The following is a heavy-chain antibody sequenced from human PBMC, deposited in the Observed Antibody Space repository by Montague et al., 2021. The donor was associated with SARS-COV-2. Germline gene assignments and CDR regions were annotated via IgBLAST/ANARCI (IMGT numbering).Heavy chain of an antibody. Sequence: SETLSLTCTVSGGSLNNYFWSWIRQPPGKGLEWVGYISDSGSTKYNPSLQSRVTISVDTARNQFSLKLLSVTAADTGVYYCARDTEVEIRTYSYYKMDVWGLGTTVTVSS. D-gene: IGHD2-21*01. CDR2: ISDSGST. CDR3: ARDTEVEIRTYSYYKMDV. J-gene: IGHJ6*02. V-gene: IGHV4-59*12. CDR1: GGSLNNYF.